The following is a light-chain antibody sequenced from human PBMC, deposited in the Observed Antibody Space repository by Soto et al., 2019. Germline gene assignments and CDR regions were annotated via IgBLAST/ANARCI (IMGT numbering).Light chain of an antibody. CDR3: QQYNNWPLT. Sequence: EIVMTQSPATLSVSPGEWATLSCRASQSVRSNLAWYQQRPGQAPRLLIYAASTRATGIPARFSGSGSGTEFTLTIDSLQSEDFAVYYCQQYNNWPLTFGQGTKVEIK. CDR2: AAS. J-gene: IGKJ1*01. CDR1: QSVRSN. V-gene: IGKV3-15*01.